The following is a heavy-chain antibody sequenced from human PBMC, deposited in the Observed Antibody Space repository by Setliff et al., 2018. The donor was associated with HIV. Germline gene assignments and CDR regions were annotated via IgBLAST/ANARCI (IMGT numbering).Heavy chain of an antibody. J-gene: IGHJ1*01. D-gene: IGHD3-22*01. CDR2: IYTSGST. Sequence: SETLYLTCTVSGGSISSGSDYWSWIRQPAGKGLEWIGHIYTSGSTNYNPSLKSRVTISVDTSKNQFSLKLSSVTAADTAVYYCARGNNGYYYDSSGYYHWGQGTLVTVSS. CDR3: ARGNNGYYYDSSGYYH. CDR1: GGSISSGSDY. V-gene: IGHV4-61*09.